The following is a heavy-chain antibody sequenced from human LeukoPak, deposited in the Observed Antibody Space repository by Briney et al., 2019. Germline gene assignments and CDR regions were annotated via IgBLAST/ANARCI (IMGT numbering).Heavy chain of an antibody. J-gene: IGHJ4*02. V-gene: IGHV3-48*03. CDR1: GFTLSSRE. CDR3: ATRVV. CDR2: LGDNGRTM. D-gene: IGHD2-15*01. Sequence: GGSVRLSCAASGFTLSSREMNWVRQASGKGLKCVSNLGDNGRTMDYADSVKGRFTISRDNAKNSLYLQMNNLRVEDTAVYYCATRVVRGQGTLVTVSS.